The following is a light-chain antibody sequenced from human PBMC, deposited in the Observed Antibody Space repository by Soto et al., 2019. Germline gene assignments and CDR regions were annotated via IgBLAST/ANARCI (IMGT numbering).Light chain of an antibody. CDR3: STYTRRGSDV. CDR1: SGDVGDYNY. CDR2: YVT. V-gene: IGLV2-14*03. J-gene: IGLJ1*01. Sequence: QSVLTQPASVSGSPGQSITISCTGTSGDVGDYNYVSWYQQHPGEAPKLIIYYVTHRPSGVSDRFSGSKSGNSASLTISGLQADDEADYYSSTYTRRGSDVFGTGTKLTVL.